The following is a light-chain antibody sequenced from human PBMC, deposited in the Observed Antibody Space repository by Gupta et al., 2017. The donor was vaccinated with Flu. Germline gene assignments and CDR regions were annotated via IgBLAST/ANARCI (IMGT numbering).Light chain of an antibody. V-gene: IGLV1-44*01. CDR3: AAWDDSLNGWV. J-gene: IGLJ3*02. CDR1: KADIGSNL. CDR2: SNN. Sequence: QSVLTPPPSTSGTPGQRVVISCSGGKADIGSNLVNWYQHLPGTAPKLLIYSNNQRPSGVPDRFSGSKSGTSASLAISGLQSEDEADYYCAAWDDSLNGWVFGGGTKLTVL.